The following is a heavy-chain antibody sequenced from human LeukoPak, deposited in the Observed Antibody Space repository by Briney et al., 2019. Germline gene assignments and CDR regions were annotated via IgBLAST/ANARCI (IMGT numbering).Heavy chain of an antibody. CDR2: MNQDGSEQ. D-gene: IGHD6-19*01. CDR1: GFTFTNDF. J-gene: IGHJ4*02. CDR3: SRGQGCAY. Sequence: GGSLRLSCAASGFTFTNDFMTWVRQAPGKGLEWVANMNQDGSEQYYVDSVKGRFSISRDNAKKSLYLQMNSLRAEDTAVYYCSRGQGCAYWGQGTLVTVSS. V-gene: IGHV3-7*04.